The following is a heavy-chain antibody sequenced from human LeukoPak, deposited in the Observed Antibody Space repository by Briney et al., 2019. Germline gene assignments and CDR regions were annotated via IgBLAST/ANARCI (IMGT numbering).Heavy chain of an antibody. CDR2: ISGSSGYI. Sequence: NTGGSLRLSCAASGFTFSSYSMNWVRQAPGKGLEWVSSISGSSGYIYYADSVKGRFTISRDNAKNSLYLQMNSLRAEDTALYYCAKDGVGSSGWYYFDYWGQGTLVTVSS. J-gene: IGHJ4*02. CDR1: GFTFSSYS. D-gene: IGHD6-19*01. CDR3: AKDGVGSSGWYYFDY. V-gene: IGHV3-21*04.